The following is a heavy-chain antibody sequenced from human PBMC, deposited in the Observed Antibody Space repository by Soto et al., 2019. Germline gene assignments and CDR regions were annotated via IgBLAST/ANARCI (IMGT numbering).Heavy chain of an antibody. D-gene: IGHD3-10*01. CDR2: SYYSGST. CDR1: GASISGYY. V-gene: IGHV4-59*01. Sequence: SETLSLTCTVSGASISGYYWSWIRQPPGKGLEWIGYSYYSGSTNYNPSLKSRVTISIDTSKTRFSLNLSSVTAADTAVYYCARGVELGGSEFDYWGQGTLVTVSS. CDR3: ARGVELGGSEFDY. J-gene: IGHJ4*02.